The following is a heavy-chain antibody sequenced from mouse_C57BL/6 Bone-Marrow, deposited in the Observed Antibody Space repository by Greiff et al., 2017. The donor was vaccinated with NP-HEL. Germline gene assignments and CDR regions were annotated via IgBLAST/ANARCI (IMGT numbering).Heavy chain of an antibody. Sequence: VKLQESGPGILQPSQTLSLTCSFSGFSLSTFGMGVGWLRQPSGKGLEWLAHIWWDDDKYYNPALKSRLTISKDTSKNQVFLKIANVDTADTATYYCARLYYDYAMDYWGQGTSVTVSS. J-gene: IGHJ4*01. CDR3: ARLYYDYAMDY. V-gene: IGHV8-8*01. CDR1: GFSLSTFGMG. D-gene: IGHD1-1*01. CDR2: IWWDDDK.